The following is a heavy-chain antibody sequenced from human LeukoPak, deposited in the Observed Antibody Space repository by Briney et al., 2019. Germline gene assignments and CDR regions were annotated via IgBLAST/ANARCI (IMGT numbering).Heavy chain of an antibody. V-gene: IGHV3-30*02. CDR3: AKDLSYDILTGYHDY. J-gene: IGHJ4*02. D-gene: IGHD3-9*01. CDR2: IRYDGSNK. Sequence: GGSLRLSGAASGFTFSSYGMHWVRQAPGKGLERVAFIRYDGSNKYYADSVKGRFTISRDNSKNTLYLQMNSLRAEDTAVYYCAKDLSYDILTGYHDYWGQGTLVTVSS. CDR1: GFTFSSYG.